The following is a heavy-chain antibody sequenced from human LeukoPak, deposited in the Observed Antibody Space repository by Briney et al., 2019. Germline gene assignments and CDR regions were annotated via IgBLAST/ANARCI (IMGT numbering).Heavy chain of an antibody. V-gene: IGHV1-2*02. Sequence: ASVKVSCKASGYNFTDYYIHWVRQAPGQGLEWMGWINPKGGGTNYAQKFRGRVTMTRDTSISTAYMELSGLRSDDTAVYYCARDSGLGPTWHPFDHWGQGTPVTVSS. CDR1: GYNFTDYY. D-gene: IGHD1-26*01. CDR3: ARDSGLGPTWHPFDH. J-gene: IGHJ4*02. CDR2: INPKGGGT.